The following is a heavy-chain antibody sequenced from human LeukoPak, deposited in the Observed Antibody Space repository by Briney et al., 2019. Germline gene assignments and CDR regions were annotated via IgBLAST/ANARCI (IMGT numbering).Heavy chain of an antibody. CDR2: ISYDGSNK. Sequence: PGRSLRLSCAASGFTFSSYAMHWVRQAPGKGLEWVAVISYDGSNKYYADSVKGRFTISRDNSKNTLYLQMNSLRAEDTAVYYCARDPVPYSSSWFAADYWGQGTLVTVSS. J-gene: IGHJ4*02. D-gene: IGHD6-13*01. V-gene: IGHV3-30*04. CDR1: GFTFSSYA. CDR3: ARDPVPYSSSWFAADY.